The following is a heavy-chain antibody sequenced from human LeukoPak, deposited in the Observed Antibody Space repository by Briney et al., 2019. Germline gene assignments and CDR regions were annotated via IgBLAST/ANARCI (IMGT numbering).Heavy chain of an antibody. Sequence: SGPTLVKPTQTLTLTCTFSGFSLSTSGVAVGWIRQPPGKALEWVALLYWVDDKRCRPFLRSRLTITMAASKNHVVLTMTNMFPVHTATYYCARRNYYDSSGYDYWGQGTLVTVPS. CDR2: LYWVDDK. CDR3: ARRNYYDSSGYDY. J-gene: IGHJ4*02. D-gene: IGHD3-22*01. CDR1: GFSLSTSGVA. V-gene: IGHV2-5*02.